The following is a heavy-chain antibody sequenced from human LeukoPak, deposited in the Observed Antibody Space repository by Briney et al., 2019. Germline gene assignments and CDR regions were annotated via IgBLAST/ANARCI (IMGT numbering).Heavy chain of an antibody. CDR1: GFTFSSYS. D-gene: IGHD1-26*01. CDR2: ISSSSGTM. J-gene: IGHJ4*02. CDR3: ARDDVGYLDY. V-gene: IGHV3-48*01. Sequence: PGGSLRLSCAASGFTFSSYSMNWVRQAPGKGLEWISYISSSSGTMYYADSVKGRFTISRDNAKNSVQLRMNSLRAEDTAVYYCARDDVGYLDYWGQGTLVTISS.